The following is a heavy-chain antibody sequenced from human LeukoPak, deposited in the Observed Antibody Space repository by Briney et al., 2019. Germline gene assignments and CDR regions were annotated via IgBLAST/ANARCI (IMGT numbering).Heavy chain of an antibody. J-gene: IGHJ4*02. D-gene: IGHD3-16*01. V-gene: IGHV3-23*01. CDR3: AKGRGFRVWDPWDN. Sequence: GGSLRLSCAASGFTSSSYAMSWVREALGKGLEWVSGITNSGENTYYADSVKGRFTISRDNSKNTLFLEMNSLGVEDTAVYYCAKGRGFRVWDPWDNWGQGTLITVSS. CDR2: ITNSGENT. CDR1: GFTSSSYA.